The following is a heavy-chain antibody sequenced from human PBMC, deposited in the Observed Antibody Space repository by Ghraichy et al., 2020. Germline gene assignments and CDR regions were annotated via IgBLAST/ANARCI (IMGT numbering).Heavy chain of an antibody. CDR1: GGSISSYY. J-gene: IGHJ6*02. V-gene: IGHV4-59*01. D-gene: IGHD3-9*01. CDR2: IYYSGST. Sequence: SETLSLTCTVSGGSISSYYWSWIRQPPGKGLEWIGYIYYSGSTNYNPSLKSRVTISVDTSKNQFSLKLSSVTAADTAVYYCARVSAPYDILTGYGPIYYYYGMDVWGQGTTVTVSS. CDR3: ARVSAPYDILTGYGPIYYYYGMDV.